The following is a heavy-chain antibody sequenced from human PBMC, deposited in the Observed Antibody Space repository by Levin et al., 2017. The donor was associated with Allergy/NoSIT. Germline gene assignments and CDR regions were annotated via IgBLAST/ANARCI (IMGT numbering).Heavy chain of an antibody. CDR3: ARDLAAADTGYYYYGMDV. D-gene: IGHD6-13*01. CDR2: IWYDGSNK. Sequence: SCAASGFTFSSYGMHWVRQAPGKGLEWVAVIWYDGSNKYYADSVKGRFTISRDNSKNTLYLQMNSLRAEDTAVYYCARDLAAADTGYYYYGMDVWGQGTTVTVSS. J-gene: IGHJ6*02. CDR1: GFTFSSYG. V-gene: IGHV3-33*01.